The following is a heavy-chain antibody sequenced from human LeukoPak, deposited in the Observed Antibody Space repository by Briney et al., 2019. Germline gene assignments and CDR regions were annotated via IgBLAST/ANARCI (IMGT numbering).Heavy chain of an antibody. V-gene: IGHV1-69*06. Sequence: GASVKVSCKASGGTFSSYAISWVRQAPGQGLEWMGGIIPIFGTANYAQKFQGRVTITADKSTSTAYMELSRLRSEDTALYYCAREDVAAAGLISGSAFDIWGQGTMVTVSS. CDR2: IIPIFGTA. CDR1: GGTFSSYA. J-gene: IGHJ3*02. D-gene: IGHD6-13*01. CDR3: AREDVAAAGLISGSAFDI.